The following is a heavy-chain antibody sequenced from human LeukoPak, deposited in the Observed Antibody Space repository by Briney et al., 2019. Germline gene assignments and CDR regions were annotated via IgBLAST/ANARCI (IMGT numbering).Heavy chain of an antibody. CDR2: IYYSGST. J-gene: IGHJ6*02. CDR1: GSISSYY. Sequence: PSETLSLTCTVSGSISSYYWSWIRQPPGKGLEWIGYIYYSGSTYYNPSLKSRVSISVDTSKNQFSLRVSSVTDADTAVYYCARAVPSYYYAMDVWGQGTTVTVSS. V-gene: IGHV4-59*08. CDR3: ARAVPSYYYAMDV.